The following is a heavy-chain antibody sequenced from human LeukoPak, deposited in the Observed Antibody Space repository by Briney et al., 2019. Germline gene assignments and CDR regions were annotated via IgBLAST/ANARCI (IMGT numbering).Heavy chain of an antibody. D-gene: IGHD6-19*01. Sequence: GGSLRLSCAASGFTFSNAWMSWVRQAPGKGLEWGGRIKRKSNGGTIDYAAPVKGRFTISRDDSKNTLYLQMNSLKTEDTAIYYCATGVAVAGLVPFGYWDQGTLVTVSS. J-gene: IGHJ4*02. CDR3: ATGVAVAGLVPFGY. V-gene: IGHV3-15*01. CDR2: IKRKSNGGTI. CDR1: GFTFSNAW.